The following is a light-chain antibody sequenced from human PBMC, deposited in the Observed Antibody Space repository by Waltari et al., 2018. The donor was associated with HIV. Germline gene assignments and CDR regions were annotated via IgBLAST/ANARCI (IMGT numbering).Light chain of an antibody. CDR1: QGIRHY. J-gene: IGKJ4*01. CDR2: GAS. Sequence: DIQMTQSPSSLSASVGDRVTIPCRASQGIRHYLAWYQQKPGKVPKLLIYGASTLQSGVPSRFSGSGSGTDFTLTISSLQPEDVATYYCQKYNSVLLTFGGGTKVEIK. CDR3: QKYNSVLLT. V-gene: IGKV1-27*01.